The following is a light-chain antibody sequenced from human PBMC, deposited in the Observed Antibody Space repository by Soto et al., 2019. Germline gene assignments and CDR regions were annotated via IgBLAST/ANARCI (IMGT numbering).Light chain of an antibody. Sequence: DIQMTQSPSSLSASVGDRVTITCHASQDISNYLNWYQQKPGKAPKLLIYDASNLETGVPSRFSGSGSGTDFTFTISSLQPEDIATYYCQQYDNLPPRLTFGGGTKVDIK. CDR2: DAS. J-gene: IGKJ4*01. CDR3: QQYDNLPPRLT. CDR1: QDISNY. V-gene: IGKV1-33*01.